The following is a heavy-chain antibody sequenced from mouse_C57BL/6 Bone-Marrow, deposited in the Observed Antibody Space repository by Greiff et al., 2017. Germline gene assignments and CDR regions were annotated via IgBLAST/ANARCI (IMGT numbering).Heavy chain of an antibody. Sequence: ESGPGLVKPSQSLSLTCSVTGYSITSGYYWNWIRQFPGNKLEWMGYISYDGSNNYNPSLKNRISITRDTSKNQFFLKLNSVTTEDTATYYCARGVTTVVARYFDVWGTGTTVTVSS. CDR3: ARGVTTVVARYFDV. CDR1: GYSITSGYY. CDR2: ISYDGSN. V-gene: IGHV3-6*01. D-gene: IGHD1-1*01. J-gene: IGHJ1*03.